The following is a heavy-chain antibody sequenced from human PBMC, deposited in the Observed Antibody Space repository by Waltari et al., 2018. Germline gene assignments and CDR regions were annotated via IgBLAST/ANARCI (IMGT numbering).Heavy chain of an antibody. J-gene: IGHJ6*03. Sequence: QVQLVQSGAEVKKPGSSVKVSCKASGGTFSSYAISWVRQAPGQGLEWMGGIIPIFGTANYAQKFQGRVTITADESTSTAYMELSSLRSEDTAVYYCARDGYYYDSSGYYYYYYYMDVWGKGTTVTISS. D-gene: IGHD3-22*01. CDR3: ARDGYYYDSSGYYYYYYYMDV. V-gene: IGHV1-69*12. CDR1: GGTFSSYA. CDR2: IIPIFGTA.